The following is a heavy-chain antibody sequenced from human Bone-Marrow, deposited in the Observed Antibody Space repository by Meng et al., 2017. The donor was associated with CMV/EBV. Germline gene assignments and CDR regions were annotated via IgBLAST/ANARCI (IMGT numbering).Heavy chain of an antibody. CDR2: IRSKANSYAT. D-gene: IGHD2-15*01. CDR1: GFTFSGSA. V-gene: IGHV3-73*01. Sequence: GGSLRLSCAASGFTFSGSAMHWVRQASGKGLEWVGRIRSKANSYATAYAASVKGRFTISRDDSKNTAYLQMNSLKTEDTAVYYCTRLNCSGGSCYSVWYFDLWGGGTLVTVSS. J-gene: IGHJ2*01. CDR3: TRLNCSGGSCYSVWYFDL.